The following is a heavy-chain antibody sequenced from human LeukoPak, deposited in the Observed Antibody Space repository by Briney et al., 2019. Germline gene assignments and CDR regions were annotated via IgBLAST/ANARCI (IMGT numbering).Heavy chain of an antibody. Sequence: GGSLRLSCTASGFNFRKYWLHWVRQVPGGGLQWLSRINPDDDRETLADSVKGRVTISRDNAKNTMSLQMNSLRADDTGVYYCTRDRPSDGYYYYYMDVWGKGTTVTVSS. V-gene: IGHV3-74*01. CDR2: INPDDDRE. CDR3: TRDRPSDGYYYYYMDV. CDR1: GFNFRKYW. J-gene: IGHJ6*03.